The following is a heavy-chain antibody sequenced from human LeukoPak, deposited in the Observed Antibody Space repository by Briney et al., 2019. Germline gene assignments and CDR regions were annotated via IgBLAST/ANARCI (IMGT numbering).Heavy chain of an antibody. CDR1: GFTFSSYG. D-gene: IGHD3-10*01. CDR2: IRYDGSNK. J-gene: IGHJ6*03. CDR3: AKAAMVRGFYYYMDV. V-gene: IGHV3-30*02. Sequence: GGSPRLSCAASGFTFSSYGMHWVRQAPGKGLEWVAFIRYDGSNKYYADSVKGRFTISRDNSKNTLYLQMNSLRAEDTAVYYCAKAAMVRGFYYYMDVWGKGTTVTISS.